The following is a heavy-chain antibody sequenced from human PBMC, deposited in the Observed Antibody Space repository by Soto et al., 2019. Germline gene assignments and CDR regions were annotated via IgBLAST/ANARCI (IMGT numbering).Heavy chain of an antibody. D-gene: IGHD5-18*01. J-gene: IGHJ2*01. V-gene: IGHV4-31*03. CDR2: IYYSGST. CDR3: ARVYGYSYGSPNWYFDL. CDR1: GGSISSGGYY. Sequence: QVQLQESGPGLVKPSQTLSLTCTVSGGSISSGGYYWSWIRQHPGKGLEWIGYIYYSGSTFYNPSLKSRVNISVDTSKNQFSMKLSCGTAADTAVYYCARVYGYSYGSPNWYFDLWGRGTLVTVSS.